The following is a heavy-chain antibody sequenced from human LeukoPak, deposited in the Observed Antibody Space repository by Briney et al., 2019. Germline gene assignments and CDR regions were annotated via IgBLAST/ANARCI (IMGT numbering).Heavy chain of an antibody. J-gene: IGHJ5*02. CDR3: AKGPSSSWYSWFDP. D-gene: IGHD6-13*01. CDR1: GFTFDDYS. Sequence: GGSLRLSCAASGFTFDDYSMHWVRQAPGKGLEWVSLISGDGGTTYYADSVKGRFTISRDNSKNSLYLQMSSLRTEDMALYYCAKGPSSSWYSWFDPWGQGTLVTVSS. CDR2: ISGDGGTT. V-gene: IGHV3-43*02.